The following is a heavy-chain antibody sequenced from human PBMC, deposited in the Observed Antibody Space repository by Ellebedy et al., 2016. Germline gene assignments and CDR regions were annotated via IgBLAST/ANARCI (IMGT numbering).Heavy chain of an antibody. D-gene: IGHD3-10*01. V-gene: IGHV4-38-2*02. Sequence: SETLSLTXTVSGYSISSGYYWGWIRQPPGKGLEWIGSIYHSGSTYYNPSLKSRVTISVDTSKNQFSLKLSSVTAADTAVYYCARGAITMVRGGMDYWGQGTLVTVSS. CDR2: IYHSGST. CDR3: ARGAITMVRGGMDY. CDR1: GYSISSGYY. J-gene: IGHJ4*02.